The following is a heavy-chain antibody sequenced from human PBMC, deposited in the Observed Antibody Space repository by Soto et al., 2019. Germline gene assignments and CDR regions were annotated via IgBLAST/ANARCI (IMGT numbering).Heavy chain of an antibody. CDR3: ARWNSCEMLN. J-gene: IGHJ4*02. Sequence: SETLSLTCTVSGSSMSNVFWNWIRQPPGKGLEWIGYINDSGSTKYNPSLTSRVAISIDTSKSQFSLKLTSVTAPDTAVYFCARWNSCEMLNGAQGMLVTVS. D-gene: IGHD1-7*01. V-gene: IGHV4-59*01. CDR1: GSSMSNVF. CDR2: INDSGST.